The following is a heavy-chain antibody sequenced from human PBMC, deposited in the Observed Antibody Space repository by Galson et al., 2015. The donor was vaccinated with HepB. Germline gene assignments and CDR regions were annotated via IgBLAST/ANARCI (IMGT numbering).Heavy chain of an antibody. Sequence: QSGAEVKEPGESLKISCKASGYMFTTYWIGWVRQMPGKGLEWMGSIYPGDSDTKYSPSFQGQVTISADKSIDTAYLQWSSLKASDTAMYYCARLFEVTMVPGVSFDSWGQGTLVTVSS. D-gene: IGHD3-10*01. J-gene: IGHJ5*01. V-gene: IGHV5-51*03. CDR1: GYMFTTYW. CDR3: ARLFEVTMVPGVSFDS. CDR2: IYPGDSDT.